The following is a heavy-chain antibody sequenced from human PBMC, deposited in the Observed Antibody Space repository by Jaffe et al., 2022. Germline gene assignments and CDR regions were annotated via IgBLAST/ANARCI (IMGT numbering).Heavy chain of an antibody. CDR2: ISWNSGSI. D-gene: IGHD4-17*01. J-gene: IGHJ4*02. CDR1: GFTFDDYA. Sequence: EVQLVESGGGLVQPGRSLRLSCAASGFTFDDYAMHWVRQAPGKGLEWVSGISWNSGSIGYADSVKGRFTISRDNAKNSLYLQMNSLRAEDTALYYCAKDNPYDYGDYGVFDYWGQGTLVTVSS. V-gene: IGHV3-9*01. CDR3: AKDNPYDYGDYGVFDY.